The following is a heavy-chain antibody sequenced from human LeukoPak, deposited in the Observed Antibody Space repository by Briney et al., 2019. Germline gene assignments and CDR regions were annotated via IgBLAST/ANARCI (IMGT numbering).Heavy chain of an antibody. D-gene: IGHD3-16*01. CDR3: ARGGGLDV. CDR1: GFTFSSYW. J-gene: IGHJ6*02. CDR2: INHNGNVN. V-gene: IGHV3-7*03. Sequence: PGGSLRLSCAASGFTFSSYWTNWARQAPGKGLEWAASINHNGNVNYYVDSVKGRFTISRDNAKNSLYPQMSNLRAEDTAVYFCARGGGLDVWGQGATVTVSS.